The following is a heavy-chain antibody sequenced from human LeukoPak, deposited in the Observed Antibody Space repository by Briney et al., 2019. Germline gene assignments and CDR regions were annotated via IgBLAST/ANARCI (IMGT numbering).Heavy chain of an antibody. V-gene: IGHV4-59*01. D-gene: IGHD4-23*01. CDR3: ARGTTVVTPIDY. J-gene: IGHJ4*02. CDR2: IYYSGST. Sequence: SETLSLTCTVSGGSISSYYWSWIRQPPGKGLEWIGYIYYSGSTNYNPSLKSRVTISVDTSKNQFSLKLSSVTAADTAVYYCARGTTVVTPIDYWGQGTLVTVSS. CDR1: GGSISSYY.